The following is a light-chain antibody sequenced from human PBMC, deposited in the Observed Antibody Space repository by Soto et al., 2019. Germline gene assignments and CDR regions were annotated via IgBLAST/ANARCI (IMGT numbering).Light chain of an antibody. J-gene: IGLJ1*01. CDR1: SSDVGGYNY. Sequence: QSALTQPRSVSGSPGQSVTISCTGTSSDVGGYNYVSWYQQHPGKAPKLMIYDVSKRPSGVPDRFSGSKSGNTASLTISLLQDEDESDYYCCSYAGSYTYVFGTGTKLTVL. CDR2: DVS. CDR3: CSYAGSYTYV. V-gene: IGLV2-11*01.